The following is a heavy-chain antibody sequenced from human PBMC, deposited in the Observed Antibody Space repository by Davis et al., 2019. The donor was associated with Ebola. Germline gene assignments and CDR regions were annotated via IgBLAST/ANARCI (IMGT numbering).Heavy chain of an antibody. V-gene: IGHV4-34*01. Sequence: SETLSLTCAVYGGSFSDYFWSWIRQPPEKGLEWIGEISHHNGCTNYNPSLRSRVAMSVDSSKNQFSLKISSLTAADTATYYCARTTKTNIEDSGRGYNSVDSWGQGVLVSVSS. D-gene: IGHD1-1*01. CDR2: ISHHNGCT. CDR1: GGSFSDYF. CDR3: ARTTKTNIEDSGRGYNSVDS. J-gene: IGHJ5*01.